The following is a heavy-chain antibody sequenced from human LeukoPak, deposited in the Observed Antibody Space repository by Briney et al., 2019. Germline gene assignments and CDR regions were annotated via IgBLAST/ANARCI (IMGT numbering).Heavy chain of an antibody. J-gene: IGHJ4*02. CDR2: IWYDGSNK. CDR1: GFTFSSYG. Sequence: GRSLRLSCAASGFTFSSYGMHWVRQAPGKGLEWVAVIWYDGSNKYYADSVKGRFTISRDNSKNTLYLQMNSLRAEDTAVYYRAKDRYYDSSGYYDYWGQGTLVTVSS. CDR3: AKDRYYDSSGYYDY. V-gene: IGHV3-33*06. D-gene: IGHD3-22*01.